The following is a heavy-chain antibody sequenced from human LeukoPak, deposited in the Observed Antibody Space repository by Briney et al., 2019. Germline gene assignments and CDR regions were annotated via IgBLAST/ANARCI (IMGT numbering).Heavy chain of an antibody. CDR3: ARGYGIVGATTDYYYGMDV. CDR1: GYTFTSYD. Sequence: ASVKVSCKASGYTFTSYDINWVRQATGQGVEWMGWMNPNSGNTGYAQKFQGRVTMTRNTSISTAYMELSSLRSEDTAVYYCARGYGIVGATTDYYYGMDVWGQGTTVTVSS. J-gene: IGHJ6*02. D-gene: IGHD1-26*01. CDR2: MNPNSGNT. V-gene: IGHV1-8*01.